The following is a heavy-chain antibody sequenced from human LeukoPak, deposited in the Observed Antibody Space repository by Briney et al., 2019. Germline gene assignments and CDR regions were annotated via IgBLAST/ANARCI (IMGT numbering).Heavy chain of an antibody. CDR3: ARTYYYGSGTYYNFDY. CDR2: ISAYNGNT. D-gene: IGHD3-10*01. Sequence: ASVKVSCKASGYTFTSHGISWVRQAPRQGLEWVGWISAYNGNTKYALKLQGRVTMTTDTSTSTAYMELRSLRSDDTAVYYCARTYYYGSGTYYNFDYWGQGTLVTVSS. V-gene: IGHV1-18*01. CDR1: GYTFTSHG. J-gene: IGHJ4*02.